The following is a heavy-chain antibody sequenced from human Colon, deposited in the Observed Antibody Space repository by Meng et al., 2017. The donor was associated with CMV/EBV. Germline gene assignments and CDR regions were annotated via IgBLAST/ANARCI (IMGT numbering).Heavy chain of an antibody. V-gene: IGHV2-5*01. Sequence: TSGVAVGWIRQPPGKALEWPALIYWNDDKRYSPSLKTRLTLTKDTSRNQVVLTMTNMDPVDTATYFCVHSAITFYDTRSGDYNNFFDSWGQGTLVTVSS. CDR1: TSGVA. CDR2: IYWNDDK. CDR3: VHSAITFYDTRSGDYNNFFDS. J-gene: IGHJ5*01. D-gene: IGHD3-3*01.